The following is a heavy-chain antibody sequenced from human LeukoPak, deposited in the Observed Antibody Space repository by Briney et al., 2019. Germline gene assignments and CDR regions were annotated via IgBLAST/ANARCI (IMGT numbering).Heavy chain of an antibody. J-gene: IGHJ3*02. CDR3: ARDISAVYNHDAFDI. V-gene: IGHV3-74*01. D-gene: IGHD5/OR15-5a*01. CDR1: GFXFSNYW. Sequence: GGSLRLSCAASGFXFSNYWIYWVRQAPGKGLVWVSRIKTDGSTTSYADSVKGRFTISRDNARNTLYLQMNSLRADDTALYYCARDISAVYNHDAFDIWGRGTMVTVSS. CDR2: IKTDGSTT.